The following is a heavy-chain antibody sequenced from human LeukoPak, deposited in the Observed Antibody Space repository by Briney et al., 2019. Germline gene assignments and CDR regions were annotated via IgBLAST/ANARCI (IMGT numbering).Heavy chain of an antibody. D-gene: IGHD2-2*01. CDR3: ARRRYCSSTSCRRYFDY. CDR2: IYPGDSDT. CDR1: GYSFTSYW. Sequence: GESLKISCKGSGYSFTSYWIGWVRQMPGQGLEWMGIIYPGDSDTRYSPSFQGQVTISADKSISTAYLQWSSLKASDTAMYYCARRRYCSSTSCRRYFDYWGQGTLVTVSS. J-gene: IGHJ4*02. V-gene: IGHV5-51*01.